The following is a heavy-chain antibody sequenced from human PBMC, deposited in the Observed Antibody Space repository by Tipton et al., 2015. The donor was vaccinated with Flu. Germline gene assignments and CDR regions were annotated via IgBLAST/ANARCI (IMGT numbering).Heavy chain of an antibody. J-gene: IGHJ4*02. CDR3: AGGVVIRRGLDY. V-gene: IGHV3-23*01. D-gene: IGHD3-3*01. CDR2: ISGSGGST. CDR1: GFTFSSYA. Sequence: SLRLSCAASGFTFSSYAMSWVRQAPGKGLEWVSAISGSGGSTYYADSVKGRFTISRDNSKNTLYLQMNSLRAEDTAVYYCAGGVVIRRGLDYWGQGTLVTVSS.